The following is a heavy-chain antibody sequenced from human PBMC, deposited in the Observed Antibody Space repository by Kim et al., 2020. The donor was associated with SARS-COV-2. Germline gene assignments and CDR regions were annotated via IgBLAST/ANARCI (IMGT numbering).Heavy chain of an antibody. CDR1: GGSVSSGSYY. CDR2: IYYSRST. Sequence: SETLSLTCTVSGGSVSSGSYYWSWIRQPPGKGLEWIGYIYYSRSTNYNPSLKSRVTISVDTSKNQFSLKLSSVTAADTAVYYCARATQTKLWFGELSADPIHIWGQGTLVTVSS. J-gene: IGHJ4*02. V-gene: IGHV4-61*01. D-gene: IGHD3-10*01. CDR3: ARATQTKLWFGELSADPIHI.